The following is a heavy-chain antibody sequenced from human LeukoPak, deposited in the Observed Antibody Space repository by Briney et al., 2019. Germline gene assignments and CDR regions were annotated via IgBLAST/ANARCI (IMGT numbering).Heavy chain of an antibody. CDR2: IYSGGST. CDR3: ARRRVAAAGSYFDY. V-gene: IGHV3-53*01. CDR1: GFTVSSNY. D-gene: IGHD6-13*01. J-gene: IGHJ4*02. Sequence: GGSLRLSCAASGFTVSSNYMSWVRQAPGKGLEWVSVIYSGGSTYYADSVKGRFTISRDNSKNTLYLQMNSLRAEDTAVYYCARRRVAAAGSYFDYWGQGTLVTVSS.